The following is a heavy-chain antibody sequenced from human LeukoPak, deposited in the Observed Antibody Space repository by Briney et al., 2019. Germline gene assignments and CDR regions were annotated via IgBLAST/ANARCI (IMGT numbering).Heavy chain of an antibody. CDR3: ARMATIRGDGYHFDF. CDR2: IRSSGSI. Sequence: SETLSLTCSVSGDSISGYYLNWIRQSPEKGLEWIAYIRSSGSINYNPSLRSRATISLDTSKNQFSLRLTSVTAADTAVYYCARMATIRGDGYHFDFWGQGTLVTVSS. V-gene: IGHV4-59*01. CDR1: GDSISGYY. D-gene: IGHD5-24*01. J-gene: IGHJ4*02.